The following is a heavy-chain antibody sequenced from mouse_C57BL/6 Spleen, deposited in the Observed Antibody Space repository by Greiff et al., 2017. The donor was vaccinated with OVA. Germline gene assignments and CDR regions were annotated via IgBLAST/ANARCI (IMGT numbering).Heavy chain of an antibody. D-gene: IGHD2-1*01. V-gene: IGHV1-72*01. Sequence: QVQLQQPGAELVKPGASVKLSCKASGYTFTSYWMHWVKQRPGRGLEWIGRIGPNSGGTKYNEKFKSKATLTVDKPSSTAYMQLSSLTSEDSAVYYCARGYYGNYPCAMDYWGQGTSVTVSS. J-gene: IGHJ4*01. CDR1: GYTFTSYW. CDR2: IGPNSGGT. CDR3: ARGYYGNYPCAMDY.